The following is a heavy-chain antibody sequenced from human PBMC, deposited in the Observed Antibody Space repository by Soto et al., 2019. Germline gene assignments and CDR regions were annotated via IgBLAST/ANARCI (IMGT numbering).Heavy chain of an antibody. CDR2: ISSSGSTI. V-gene: IGHV3-48*03. D-gene: IGHD5-18*01. CDR3: ARVFRTAMVLDY. J-gene: IGHJ4*02. Sequence: GGSLRLSCAASGFTFSSYEINWVRQAPGKGLEWVSYISSSGSTIYYADSVKGRFTISRDNAKNSLYLQMNSLRAEDTAVYYCARVFRTAMVLDYWGQGSLVTVSS. CDR1: GFTFSSYE.